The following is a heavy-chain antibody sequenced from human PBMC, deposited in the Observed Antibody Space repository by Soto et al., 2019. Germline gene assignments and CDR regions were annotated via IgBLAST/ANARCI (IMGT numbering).Heavy chain of an antibody. V-gene: IGHV5-51*01. J-gene: IGHJ6*02. CDR2: IYPGDSDT. D-gene: IGHD6-19*01. CDR1: GYSFTSYW. Sequence: GESLKISCKGSGYSFTSYWIGWVRQMPGKGLEWMGIIYPGDSDTRYSPSFQGQVTISADKSISAAYLQWSSLKASDTAMYYCARRGGSGWYLHSNGMDVWGQGTTVTVSS. CDR3: ARRGGSGWYLHSNGMDV.